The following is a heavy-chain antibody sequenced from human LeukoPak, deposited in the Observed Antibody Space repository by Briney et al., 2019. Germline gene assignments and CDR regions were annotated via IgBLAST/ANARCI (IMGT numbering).Heavy chain of an antibody. Sequence: GGSLRLSCAASGFTFSSYSMNWVRQAPGKGLEWVSSISSSSSYIYYADSVKGRFTISRDNAKNSLYLQMNSLRAKDTAVYYCAISSAVAGPLDYWGQGTLVTVSS. V-gene: IGHV3-21*01. J-gene: IGHJ4*02. D-gene: IGHD6-19*01. CDR3: AISSAVAGPLDY. CDR1: GFTFSSYS. CDR2: ISSSSSYI.